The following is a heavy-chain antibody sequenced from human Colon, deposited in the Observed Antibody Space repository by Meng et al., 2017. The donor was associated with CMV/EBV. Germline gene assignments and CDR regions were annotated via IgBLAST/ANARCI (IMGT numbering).Heavy chain of an antibody. CDR1: GFTFNSYT. CDR2: ISGGNTYI. Sequence: GESLKISCVASGFTFNSYTMNWVRQPPGKGLEWVSSISGGNTYIYYADSVKGRFTISRDNAKNSLYLQMTNVSAEDTAVYFCARAAIPVISAAELGSWGQGTLVTVSS. V-gene: IGHV3-21*01. J-gene: IGHJ4*02. CDR3: ARAAIPVISAAELGS. D-gene: IGHD2-21*02.